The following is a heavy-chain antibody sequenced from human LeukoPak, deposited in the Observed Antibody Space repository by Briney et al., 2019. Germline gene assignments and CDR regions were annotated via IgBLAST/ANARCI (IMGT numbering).Heavy chain of an antibody. CDR2: INHSGRI. V-gene: IGHV4-34*01. CDR1: GGSFSGYY. D-gene: IGHD4-17*01. J-gene: IGHJ4*02. CDR3: ARGRTTVTTTNRRMLDY. Sequence: PSETLSLNCAVYGGSFSGYYWSWLRQPPGKGLEWIGEINHSGRINYNPALKSRVPISVDTSKNQFSLKLSSVTAADTAVYYCARGRTTVTTTNRRMLDYWGQGTLVTVSS.